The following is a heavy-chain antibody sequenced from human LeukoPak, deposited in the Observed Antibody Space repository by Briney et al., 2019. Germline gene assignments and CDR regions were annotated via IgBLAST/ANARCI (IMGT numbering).Heavy chain of an antibody. V-gene: IGHV4-61*01. Sequence: SETLSLTCTVSGGSISSGSYYWSWIRQPPGTGLEWIGYIYYSGSTNYNPSLKSRVTISVDTSKNQFSLKLSSVTAADTAVYYCARDSGLVPHAFDIWGQGTMATVSS. CDR2: IYYSGST. CDR3: ARDSGLVPHAFDI. CDR1: GGSISSGSYY. J-gene: IGHJ3*02. D-gene: IGHD6-6*01.